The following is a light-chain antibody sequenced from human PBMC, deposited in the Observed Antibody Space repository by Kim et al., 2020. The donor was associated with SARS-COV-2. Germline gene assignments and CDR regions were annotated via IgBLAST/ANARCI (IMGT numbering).Light chain of an antibody. Sequence: YELTQPPSVSVSPGQTASITCSGDKLGDKYACWYQQKPGQSPVLVIYQDSKRPSGIPERFSGSNSGNTATLTISGTQAMDEADYYCQAWDSSNVVFGGGTQLTVL. V-gene: IGLV3-1*01. CDR3: QAWDSSNVV. J-gene: IGLJ2*01. CDR2: QDS. CDR1: KLGDKY.